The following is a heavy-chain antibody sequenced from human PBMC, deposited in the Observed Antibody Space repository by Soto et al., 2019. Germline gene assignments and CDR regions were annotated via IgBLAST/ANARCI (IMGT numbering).Heavy chain of an antibody. D-gene: IGHD3-10*01. J-gene: IGHJ4*02. CDR1: GFSFSSYA. CDR2: ISGTGDST. V-gene: IGHV3-23*01. Sequence: EVQLLESGGGLVQPGGSLRLSCVGSGFSFSSYAVSWVRQAPGKGLEWVSAISGTGDSTYYADSVKGRFTISRDNSKNTLYLNMNSLRAEDTAVYYCAKTRGNNFGSGSHFDYWGQGTLVTASS. CDR3: AKTRGNNFGSGSHFDY.